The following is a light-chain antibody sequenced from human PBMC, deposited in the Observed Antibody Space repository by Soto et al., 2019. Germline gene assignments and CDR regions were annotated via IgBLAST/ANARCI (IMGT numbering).Light chain of an antibody. Sequence: IVMTPSPATLSVSPGAIATLSCRASQSVSSNLAWYQQKPGQAPRLLIYGASIRATGIPDRFSGSGSGTDFTLTISRLEPEDFAVYYCQQYHTSPITFGQGTRLEIK. J-gene: IGKJ5*01. V-gene: IGKV3D-15*02. CDR1: QSVSSN. CDR3: QQYHTSPIT. CDR2: GAS.